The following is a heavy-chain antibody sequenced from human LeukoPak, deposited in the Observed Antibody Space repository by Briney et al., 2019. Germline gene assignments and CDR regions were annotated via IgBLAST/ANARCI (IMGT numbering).Heavy chain of an antibody. CDR1: GGSISSGDYY. J-gene: IGHJ4*02. Sequence: SQTLSLTCTVSGGSISSGDYYWGWISQPPGKGLEWIGYIYYSGSTYYNPSLKSRVTISVDTSKNQFSLKLSSVTAADTAVYYCARSRVLRYFDWLFPFDYWGQGTLVTVSS. D-gene: IGHD3-9*01. CDR2: IYYSGST. V-gene: IGHV4-30-4*08. CDR3: ARSRVLRYFDWLFPFDY.